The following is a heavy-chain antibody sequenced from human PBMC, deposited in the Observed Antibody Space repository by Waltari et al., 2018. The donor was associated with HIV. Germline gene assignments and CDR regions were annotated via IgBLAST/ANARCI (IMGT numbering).Heavy chain of an antibody. CDR3: AKLNTGSED. D-gene: IGHD3-10*01. CDR1: GFSFSNYG. Sequence: EVQLLESGGGLVQPGGSLRLSCEASGFSFSNYGMCWVGQAPGRGLGLVSSIGGIGATIYYADSVKGRFTISRDNSRNILYLQMNSLRAEDTALYFCAKLNTGSEDWGQGTLVTVSS. J-gene: IGHJ4*02. V-gene: IGHV3-23*01. CDR2: IGGIGATI.